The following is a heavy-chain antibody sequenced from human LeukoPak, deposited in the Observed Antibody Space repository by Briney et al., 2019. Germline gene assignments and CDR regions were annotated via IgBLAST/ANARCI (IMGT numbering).Heavy chain of an antibody. CDR2: ISTMSSTK. J-gene: IGHJ4*02. CDR1: GFTFSNFD. CDR3: ARGKIGYYYGDSDGF. Sequence: GGSLRLSCAVSGFTFSNFDMNWVRQAPGKGLEWVSYISTMSSTKYYADSVKGRFTIPRISAQNSLYLQMNSLRDEDTAIYYCARGKIGYYYGDSDGFWGQGTLVTVSS. V-gene: IGHV3-48*02. D-gene: IGHD4-17*01.